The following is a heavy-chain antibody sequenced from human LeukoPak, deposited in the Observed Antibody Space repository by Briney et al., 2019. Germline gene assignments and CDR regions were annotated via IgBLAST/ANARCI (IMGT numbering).Heavy chain of an antibody. V-gene: IGHV4-59*08. J-gene: IGHJ4*02. CDR1: GASITTYY. Sequence: SETLSLICTVSGASITTYYWSWIRQPPGKGLEWIGYIYYSGSTNYNPSLKSRVTISVDTSKNQFSLKLSSVTAADTAVYYCARLYYDFWSGYYDYWGQGTLVTVSS. D-gene: IGHD3-3*01. CDR3: ARLYYDFWSGYYDY. CDR2: IYYSGST.